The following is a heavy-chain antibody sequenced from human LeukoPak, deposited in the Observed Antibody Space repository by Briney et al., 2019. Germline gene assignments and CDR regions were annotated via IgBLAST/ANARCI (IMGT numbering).Heavy chain of an antibody. D-gene: IGHD3-10*01. J-gene: IGHJ3*02. CDR3: ARDLHGSGQGDFDI. CDR2: INWNGGST. CDR1: GFTCDDYG. Sequence: GGSLRLSCAACGFTCDDYGMSWVRQAPGKGLEWVSGINWNGGSTVYADSVKGRFTISRDKVKNSLYLQMNSMRAEDTALYYCARDLHGSGQGDFDIWGQGTMVTVSS. V-gene: IGHV3-20*04.